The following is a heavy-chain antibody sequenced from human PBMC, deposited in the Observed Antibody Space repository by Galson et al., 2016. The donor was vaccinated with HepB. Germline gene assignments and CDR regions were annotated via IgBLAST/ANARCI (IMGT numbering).Heavy chain of an antibody. J-gene: IGHJ5*02. CDR3: ARLYPTVITTWNYFDP. D-gene: IGHD1-7*01. CDR2: IKQDGSEQ. CDR1: GFTFNSFW. V-gene: IGHV3-7*01. Sequence: SLRLSCAASGFTFNSFWMTWVRQAPGKGLEWVANIKQDGSEQYYLDSVKGRFTISRDNANNSLYLQMNSLRVDDTAIYHCARLYPTVITTWNYFDPWGQGTLVTVSS.